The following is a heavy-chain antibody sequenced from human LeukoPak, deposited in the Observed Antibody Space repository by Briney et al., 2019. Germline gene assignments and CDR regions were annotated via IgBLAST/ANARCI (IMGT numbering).Heavy chain of an antibody. CDR2: INSGSDII. D-gene: IGHD2-8*01. CDR3: ARGEWFYDS. CDR1: GFTFDDYG. Sequence: TGGSLRLSCAASGFTFDDYGMSWVRQAPGKGLEWVSHINSGSDIIYNADSVKGRFTISRDNAETSLYLQMNSLRADDTAVYFCARGEWFYDSWGQGTLVIVSS. J-gene: IGHJ4*02. V-gene: IGHV3-11*01.